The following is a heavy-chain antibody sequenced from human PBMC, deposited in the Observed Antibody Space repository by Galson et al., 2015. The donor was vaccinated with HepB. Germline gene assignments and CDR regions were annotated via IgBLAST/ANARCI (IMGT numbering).Heavy chain of an antibody. Sequence: ETLSLTCAVYGGSFSGHYWSWIRQPPGKGLEWIGEINHSGSTNYNPSLKSRVTISVDTSKNQFSLKLSSVTAADTAVYYCARGPRRWLQKVYFDYWGQGTLVTVSS. J-gene: IGHJ4*02. CDR1: GGSFSGHY. D-gene: IGHD5-24*01. V-gene: IGHV4-34*01. CDR2: INHSGST. CDR3: ARGPRRWLQKVYFDY.